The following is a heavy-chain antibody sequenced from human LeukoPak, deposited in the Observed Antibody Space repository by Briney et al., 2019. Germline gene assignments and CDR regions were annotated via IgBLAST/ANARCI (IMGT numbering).Heavy chain of an antibody. D-gene: IGHD1-26*01. CDR3: AMYSGSYPFDY. CDR1: GYSISSGYY. J-gene: IGHJ4*02. V-gene: IGHV4-38-2*02. Sequence: SETLSLTCTVSGYSISSGYYWGWIRQPPGKGLEWIGSIYHSGSTYYNPSLKSRVTISVDTSKNQFSLKLSSVTAADTAVYYCAMYSGSYPFDYWGQGTLVTVSS. CDR2: IYHSGST.